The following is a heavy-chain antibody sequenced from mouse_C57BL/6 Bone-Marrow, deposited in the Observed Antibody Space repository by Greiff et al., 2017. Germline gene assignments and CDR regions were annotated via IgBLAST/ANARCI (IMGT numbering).Heavy chain of an antibody. J-gene: IGHJ1*03. CDR3: ARSLITTLVADWYFDV. V-gene: IGHV1-55*01. CDR2: ISPGSGST. CDR1: GYTFTSYW. Sequence: QVQLQQPGAELVKPGASVKMSCKASGYTFTSYWITWVKQRPGQGLEWIGDISPGSGSTNYNEKFKSKATLTVDTSSSTAYMQLSSLTSEDSAVYSCARSLITTLVADWYFDVWGTGTTVTVSS. D-gene: IGHD1-1*01.